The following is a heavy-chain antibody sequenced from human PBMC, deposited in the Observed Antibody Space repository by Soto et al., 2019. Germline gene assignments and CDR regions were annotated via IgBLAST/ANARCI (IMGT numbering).Heavy chain of an antibody. V-gene: IGHV3-23*01. Sequence: EVQLLESGGGLVQPGGSLRLSCAASGFTFSSYAMSWVHQAPGKGLEWVSAISGSGGSTYYADSVKGRFTISRDNSKNTLYLQMNSLRAEDTAVYYCARTFGYSYDSGQDFYYYGMDVWGQGTTVTVSS. D-gene: IGHD5-18*01. CDR1: GFTFSSYA. CDR2: ISGSGGST. J-gene: IGHJ6*02. CDR3: ARTFGYSYDSGQDFYYYGMDV.